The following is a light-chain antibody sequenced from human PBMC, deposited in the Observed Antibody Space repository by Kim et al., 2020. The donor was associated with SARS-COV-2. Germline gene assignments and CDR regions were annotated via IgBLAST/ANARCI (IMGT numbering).Light chain of an antibody. CDR3: LLSYSGVWV. Sequence: PGGTVTLTCSSSTGPVTSSHFPYWFQQRPGQAPRTLISDPTNTHSWTPARFSGSLLGDKAALTLSGAQPEDEADYYCLLSYSGVWVFGGGTRLTVL. CDR2: DPT. CDR1: TGPVTSSHF. J-gene: IGLJ3*02. V-gene: IGLV7-46*01.